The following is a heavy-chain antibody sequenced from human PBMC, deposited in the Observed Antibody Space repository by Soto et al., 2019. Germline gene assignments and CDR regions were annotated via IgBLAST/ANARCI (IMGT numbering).Heavy chain of an antibody. Sequence: SETLSLTCAVYGGSFSGYYWSWIRQPPGKGLEWIGEINHSGSTNYNPSLKSRVTISVDTSKNQFSLKLSSVTAADTAVYYCARVLGVAYYGSGSYYFHWFDPWGQGTLVTVSS. D-gene: IGHD3-10*01. CDR3: ARVLGVAYYGSGSYYFHWFDP. J-gene: IGHJ5*02. CDR2: INHSGST. V-gene: IGHV4-34*01. CDR1: GGSFSGYY.